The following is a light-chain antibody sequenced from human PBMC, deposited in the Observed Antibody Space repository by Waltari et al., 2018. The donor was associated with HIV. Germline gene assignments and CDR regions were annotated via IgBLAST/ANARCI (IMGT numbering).Light chain of an antibody. CDR3: SSYTTSSPYV. Sequence: QSALTQPASVSGSPGQSITISCTGTSSDIGGYNFVSWYQQHPGKVPKHIMYDVSNRPAGVSSRFSGSQSGNPASLTISGLQAEDEADYYCSSYTTSSPYVFGTGTKVTVL. J-gene: IGLJ1*01. CDR2: DVS. CDR1: SSDIGGYNF. V-gene: IGLV2-14*03.